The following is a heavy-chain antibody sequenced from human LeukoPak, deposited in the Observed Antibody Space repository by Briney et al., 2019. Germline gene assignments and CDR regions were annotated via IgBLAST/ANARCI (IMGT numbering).Heavy chain of an antibody. CDR1: GGSFSGYY. V-gene: IGHV4-34*01. D-gene: IGHD6-13*01. CDR3: AREPPGQQLVRGAFDI. CDR2: INHSGST. Sequence: NPSETLSLTCAVYGGSFSGYYWSWIRQPPGKGLEWIGEINHSGSTNYNPSLKSRVTISVDTSKNQFSLKLSSVTAADTAVYYCAREPPGQQLVRGAFDIWGQGTMVTVSS. J-gene: IGHJ3*02.